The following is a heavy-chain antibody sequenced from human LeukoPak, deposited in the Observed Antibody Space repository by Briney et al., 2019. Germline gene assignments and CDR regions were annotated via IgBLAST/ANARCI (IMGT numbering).Heavy chain of an antibody. Sequence: PGGSLRLSCAASGFTFSGSAMHWVRQASGKGLEWVGRIRSKANSYATAYAASVKGRFTISRDDSKNTAYLQMNSLKTEDTAVYYCTRHLGDGYNLLVGGSVPYYFDYWGQGTQVTVSS. CDR1: GFTFSGSA. CDR3: TRHLGDGYNLLVGGSVPYYFDY. D-gene: IGHD5-24*01. CDR2: IRSKANSYAT. J-gene: IGHJ4*02. V-gene: IGHV3-73*01.